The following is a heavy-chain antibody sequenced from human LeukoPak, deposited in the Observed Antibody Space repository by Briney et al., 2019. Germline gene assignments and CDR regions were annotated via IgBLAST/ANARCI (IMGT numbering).Heavy chain of an antibody. CDR1: GFTFSNYA. V-gene: IGHV3-30*04. CDR3: AREKAVAGTAKYFQE. J-gene: IGHJ1*01. Sequence: PGGSLRLSCAASGFTFSNYAMNWVRQAPGKGLEWVAVISYDGSNKNYADSVKGRFTISRDNSKNTLYVQMNSLRADDTAVYYCAREKAVAGTAKYFQEWGQGTLVTVSS. CDR2: ISYDGSNK. D-gene: IGHD6-19*01.